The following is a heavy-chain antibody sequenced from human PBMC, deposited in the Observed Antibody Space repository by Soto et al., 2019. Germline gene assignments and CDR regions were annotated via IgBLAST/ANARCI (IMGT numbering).Heavy chain of an antibody. CDR3: ARRWGTYFDY. CDR2: IYYTGSTT. D-gene: IGHD7-27*01. V-gene: IGHV4-59*01. Sequence: QVQLQESGPGLVKPSETLSLTCTVSGGSISSYYWSWIRQPPGKGLEWIGYIYYTGSTTNYNPSLKRRVTISVDTSKNQFSLKLSSVTAADTAVYYCARRWGTYFDYWGQGTLVTVSS. J-gene: IGHJ4*02. CDR1: GGSISSYY.